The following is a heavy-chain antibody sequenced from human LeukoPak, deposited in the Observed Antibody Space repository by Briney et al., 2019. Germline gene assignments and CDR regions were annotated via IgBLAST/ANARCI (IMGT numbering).Heavy chain of an antibody. CDR2: IYSGGST. CDR3: ARLYGSGSYYNSYFDY. Sequence: GGSLRLSCAASGFTFSSYAMSWVRQAPGKGLEWVSVIYSGGSTYYADSVKGRFTISRDNSKNTLYLQMNSLRAEDTAVYYCARLYGSGSYYNSYFDYWGQGTLVTVSS. D-gene: IGHD3-10*01. CDR1: GFTFSSYA. V-gene: IGHV3-53*01. J-gene: IGHJ4*02.